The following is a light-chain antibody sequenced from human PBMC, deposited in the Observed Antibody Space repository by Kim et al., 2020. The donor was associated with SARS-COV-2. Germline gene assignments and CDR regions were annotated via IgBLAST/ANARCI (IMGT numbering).Light chain of an antibody. V-gene: IGLV4-69*01. Sequence: QLVLTQSPSASASLGASVKLTCTLSSGHISYAIAWHQQQPEKGPRYIMKLNSDGSHTKGDAIPDRFSGSSSGAERFLTISSLQSEDEADYYCQTWATASYVFGPGTKVTVL. J-gene: IGLJ1*01. CDR2: LNSDGSH. CDR3: QTWATASYV. CDR1: SGHISYA.